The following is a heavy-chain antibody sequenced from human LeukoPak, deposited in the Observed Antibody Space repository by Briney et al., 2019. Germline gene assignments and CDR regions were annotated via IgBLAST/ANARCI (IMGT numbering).Heavy chain of an antibody. J-gene: IGHJ6*02. CDR2: IYYSGST. CDR1: GGSIRSYF. Sequence: SETLSLTSTVSGGSIRSYFWSWIRQPPGKGLEWIGYIYYSGSTNYNPSLQSRVTISADTSKNQLSLNLSSVTAADTAIYYCARDTPSGGTYAHGMDVWGQGSTVTVSS. D-gene: IGHD2-15*01. V-gene: IGHV4-59*01. CDR3: ARDTPSGGTYAHGMDV.